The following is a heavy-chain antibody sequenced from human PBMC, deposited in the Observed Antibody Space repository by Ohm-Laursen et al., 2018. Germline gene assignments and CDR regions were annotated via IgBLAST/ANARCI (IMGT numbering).Heavy chain of an antibody. CDR1: GASINSHH. CDR2: VYYSGST. V-gene: IGHV4-59*11. Sequence: GTLSLTWTVSGASINSHHWSFIRQPPGKGLEWIAFVYYSGSTYYNPSLKSRVSMSVDTSNNQFSLQLRYVTAADTAVYYCASSGSPSRAWYSFDSWGQGTLVTVSS. D-gene: IGHD6-13*01. J-gene: IGHJ4*02. CDR3: ASSGSPSRAWYSFDS.